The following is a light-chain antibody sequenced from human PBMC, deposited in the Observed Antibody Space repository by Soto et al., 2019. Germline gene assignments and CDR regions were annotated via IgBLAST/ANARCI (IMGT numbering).Light chain of an antibody. V-gene: IGKV1-39*01. J-gene: IGKJ1*01. CDR2: AAS. CDR3: QQSYSTPRT. CDR1: HSISNY. Sequence: DIQMTQSPSSLSASVGDRVTITCRASHSISNYLSWYQQKPGKAPKLLIFAASSMQIGVPSRFSGSGSGTEFTLTISSLQPEDFAHDFCQQSYSTPRTLGQGTRVEI.